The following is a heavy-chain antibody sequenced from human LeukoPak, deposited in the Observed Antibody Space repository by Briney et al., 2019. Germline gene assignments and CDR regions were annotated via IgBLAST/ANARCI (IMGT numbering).Heavy chain of an antibody. D-gene: IGHD6-13*01. Sequence: SQTLSLTCAVYGGSFSGYYWSWIRQPPGKGLEWIGEINHSGSTNYNPSLKSRVTISVDTSKNQFSLKLSSVTAADTAVYYCARGSRIAAARYWGQGTLVTVSS. CDR3: ARGSRIAAARY. CDR1: GGSFSGYY. CDR2: INHSGST. V-gene: IGHV4-34*01. J-gene: IGHJ4*02.